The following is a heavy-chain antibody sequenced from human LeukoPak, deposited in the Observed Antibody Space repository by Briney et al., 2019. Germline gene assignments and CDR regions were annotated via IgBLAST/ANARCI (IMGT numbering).Heavy chain of an antibody. J-gene: IGHJ4*02. D-gene: IGHD1-26*01. CDR3: AKVPLDKYGSYGSLPFRYYFDY. V-gene: IGHV3-53*01. CDR2: IYSGGST. CDR1: GFTFSSIY. Sequence: GGSLRLSCAASGFTFSSIYMSWVRQAPGKGLEWVSVIYSGGSTYYADSVKGRFTISRDNSKNTLYLQMNSLRAEDTAVYYCAKVPLDKYGSYGSLPFRYYFDYWGQGTLVTVSS.